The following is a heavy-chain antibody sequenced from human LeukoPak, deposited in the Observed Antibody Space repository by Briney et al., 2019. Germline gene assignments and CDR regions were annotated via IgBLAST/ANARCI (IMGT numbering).Heavy chain of an antibody. CDR3: AKYAPPTTVVTRFFDY. Sequence: GGSLRLSCAASGFSFSSYAMTWVRQAPGKGLEWVSVIGRYGGDIQYADSVKGRFTISRDNSKNTLYLQMNSLRAEDTAVYYCAKYAPPTTVVTRFFDYWGQGTLVTVSS. CDR1: GFSFSSYA. J-gene: IGHJ4*02. CDR2: IGRYGGDI. V-gene: IGHV3-23*01. D-gene: IGHD4-23*01.